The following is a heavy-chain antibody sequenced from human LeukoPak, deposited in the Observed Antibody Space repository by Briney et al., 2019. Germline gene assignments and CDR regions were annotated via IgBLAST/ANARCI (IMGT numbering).Heavy chain of an antibody. V-gene: IGHV1-18*01. CDR3: ARGDYYDSSLPFDP. CDR2: ISAYNGNT. D-gene: IGHD3-22*01. J-gene: IGHJ5*02. Sequence: ASVNVSFKSSGYTFTSYGISWVRQAPGQGLEWMGWISAYNGNTNYAQKIQGRVTMTTDTSTSTAYMEMRSLRSDETAVYYCARGDYYDSSLPFDPWGQGTLVTVSS. CDR1: GYTFTSYG.